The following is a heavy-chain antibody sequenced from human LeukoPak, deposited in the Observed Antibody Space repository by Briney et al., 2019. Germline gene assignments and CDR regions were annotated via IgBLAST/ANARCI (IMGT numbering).Heavy chain of an antibody. V-gene: IGHV3-7*03. D-gene: IGHD3-3*01. J-gene: IGHJ6*02. CDR1: GFTFSNYW. CDR2: INRDGSEK. CDR3: ARVNFWSGYTYYYYYGMDV. Sequence: GGSLRLSCAASGFTFSNYWMTWVRQAPGKGLEWVANINRDGSEKYYVDSVKGRFTISRDNAKNSLYLQMNSLRAEDTAVYYCARVNFWSGYTYYYYYGMDVWGQGTTVTVSS.